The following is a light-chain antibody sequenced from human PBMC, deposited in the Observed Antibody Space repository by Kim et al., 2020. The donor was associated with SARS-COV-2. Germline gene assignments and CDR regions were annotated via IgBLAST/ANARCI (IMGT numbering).Light chain of an antibody. CDR1: SLRSDY. Sequence: LGQTVRITCQGDSLRSDYASWYQQKPGQAPLLVIYGKNNRPSGIPDRFSGSSSGNTASLTITGAQAEDEADYYCNSRDSSDNHVVFGGGTKLTVL. CDR3: NSRDSSDNHVV. J-gene: IGLJ2*01. V-gene: IGLV3-19*01. CDR2: GKN.